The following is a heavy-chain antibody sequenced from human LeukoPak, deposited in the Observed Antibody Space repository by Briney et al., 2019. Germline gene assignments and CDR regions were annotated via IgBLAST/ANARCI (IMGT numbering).Heavy chain of an antibody. Sequence: PSETLSLTCTVSGGSISSYYWSWIRQPPGKGLEWIGYIYYSGSTNYNPSLKSRVTISVDTSKNQFSLKLSSVTAADTAVYYCARNNYDFWSGYYLDPWGQGTLVTVSS. CDR3: ARNNYDFWSGYYLDP. V-gene: IGHV4-59*01. J-gene: IGHJ5*02. CDR1: GGSISSYY. CDR2: IYYSGST. D-gene: IGHD3-3*01.